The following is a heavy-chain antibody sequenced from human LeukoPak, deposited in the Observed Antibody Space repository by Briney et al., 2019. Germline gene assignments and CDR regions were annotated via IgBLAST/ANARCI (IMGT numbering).Heavy chain of an antibody. D-gene: IGHD2-15*01. CDR3: ARAGSEGDY. V-gene: IGHV4-59*01. J-gene: IGHJ4*02. Sequence: SETLSLTCTVSGGSISSYYWSWIRQPPGKGLEWIGYIYYSGSTNYNPSLKSRVTISVDTSKNQFSLKLSSVTAADTAVYYCARAGSEGDYWGQGTLVTVSS. CDR1: GGSISSYY. CDR2: IYYSGST.